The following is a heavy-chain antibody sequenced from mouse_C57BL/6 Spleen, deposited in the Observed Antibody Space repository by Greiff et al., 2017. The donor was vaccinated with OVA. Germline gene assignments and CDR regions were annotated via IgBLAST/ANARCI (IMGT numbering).Heavy chain of an antibody. CDR1: GYTFTSYW. J-gene: IGHJ1*03. CDR2: IDPSVSET. CDR3: ARRTYAYWYFDV. Sequence: QVHVKQPGAELVRPGSSVKLSCKASGYTFTSYWMHWVKQRPIQGLEWIGNIDPSVSETHYNQNFKDKATLTVDKSSRTAYMQLRSLTSEDSAVYYCARRTYAYWYFDVWGTGTTVTVSS. D-gene: IGHD5-1*01. V-gene: IGHV1-52*01.